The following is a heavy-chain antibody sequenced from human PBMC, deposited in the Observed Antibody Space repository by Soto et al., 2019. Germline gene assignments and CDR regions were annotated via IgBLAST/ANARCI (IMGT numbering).Heavy chain of an antibody. CDR1: GDSVSSNSAA. CDR3: ARVVRFLEWLLRRNDAFDI. D-gene: IGHD3-3*01. Sequence: SQTLSLTCAISGDSVSSNSAAWNWIRQSPSRGLEWLGRTYYRSKWYNDYAVSVKSRITINPDTSKNQFSLQLNSVTPEDTAVYYCARVVRFLEWLLRRNDAFDIWGQGTMVTVSS. J-gene: IGHJ3*02. V-gene: IGHV6-1*01. CDR2: TYYRSKWYN.